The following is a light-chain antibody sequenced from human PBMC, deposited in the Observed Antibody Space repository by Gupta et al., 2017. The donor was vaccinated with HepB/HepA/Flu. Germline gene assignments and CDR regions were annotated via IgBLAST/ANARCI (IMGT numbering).Light chain of an antibody. J-gene: IGLJ3*02. V-gene: IGLV1-47*03. CDR1: SSNIGSNY. CDR2: RNK. CDR3: AAGDDSLWV. Sequence: SWWSPGQRVTISCSGSSSNIGSNYVYWYQQLPGTAHKLLIYRNKQRPAGVSDRFSGCKSSTSAARTIGVFWSDDDDNYDCAAGDDSLWVFGGGTKLTVL.